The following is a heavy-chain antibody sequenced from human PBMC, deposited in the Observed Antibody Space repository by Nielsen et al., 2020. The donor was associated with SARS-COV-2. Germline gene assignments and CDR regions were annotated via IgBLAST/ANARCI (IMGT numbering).Heavy chain of an antibody. D-gene: IGHD2-2*01. Sequence: GGSLRLSCAASGFTFSSYWMSWVRQAPGKGLEWVANIKQDGSEKYYVDSVKGRFTTSRDNAKNSLYLQMNSLRAEDTAVYHCARRYCSSTSCYGNKWFDPWGQGTLVTVSS. CDR3: ARRYCSSTSCYGNKWFDP. CDR1: GFTFSSYW. J-gene: IGHJ5*02. V-gene: IGHV3-7*01. CDR2: IKQDGSEK.